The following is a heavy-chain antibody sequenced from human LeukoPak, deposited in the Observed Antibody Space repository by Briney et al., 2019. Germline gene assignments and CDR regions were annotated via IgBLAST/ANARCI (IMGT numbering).Heavy chain of an antibody. D-gene: IGHD2-2*01. J-gene: IGHJ5*02. V-gene: IGHV3-21*01. CDR2: ISSSSSYI. CDR1: GFTFSSYS. CDR3: ARGTSHSPNWFDP. Sequence: PGGSLRLSCAASGFTFSSYSMNWVRQAPGKGLEWVSSISSSSSYIYYADSVKGRFTISRDNAKNSLYLQMNSLRAEDTAVYYCARGTSHSPNWFDPWGQGTLVTVSS.